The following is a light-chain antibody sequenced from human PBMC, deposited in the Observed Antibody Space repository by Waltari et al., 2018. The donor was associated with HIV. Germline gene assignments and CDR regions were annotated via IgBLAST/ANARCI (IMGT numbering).Light chain of an antibody. CDR2: KDT. CDR1: ALPKQY. V-gene: IGLV3-25*03. Sequence: SYELTQPPSVSVSPGQTARITCSGDALPKQYAYWYQQRPGQATVLVIYKDTERPSGSPERFSGSSSGTTATLTIIGVQAQDEADYHCQSADSNASLWVFGGGTKLTVL. CDR3: QSADSNASLWV. J-gene: IGLJ3*02.